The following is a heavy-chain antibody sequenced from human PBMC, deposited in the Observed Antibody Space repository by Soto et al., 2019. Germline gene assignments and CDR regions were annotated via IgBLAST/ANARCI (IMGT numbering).Heavy chain of an antibody. D-gene: IGHD6-13*01. V-gene: IGHV4-61*01. J-gene: IGHJ3*02. Sequence: QVQLQASGPGLVKPSETLSLTCTVSGGSVSSGSYYWSWIRQPPGKGLEWIGYIYYSGSTNYNPSLKSRGTVTVDTSENQFSLKLSSVSGADTAVYYCASRAAAGTSAFYIWGQGTMDTFSS. CDR3: ASRAAAGTSAFYI. CDR2: IYYSGST. CDR1: GGSVSSGSYY.